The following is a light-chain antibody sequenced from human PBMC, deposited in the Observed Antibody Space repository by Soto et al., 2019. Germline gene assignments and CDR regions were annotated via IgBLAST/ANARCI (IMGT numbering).Light chain of an antibody. CDR1: SSDVGDYNY. V-gene: IGLV2-14*01. Sequence: QSALTQPASVSGSPGQSITISCTGTSSDVGDYNYVSWYQQHPDKAPKLMIYDVTYRPSGVSYRFSGSKSGYMASLTISGLQAEDEADYYCSSYTSSILQLVFGGGTKLTVL. CDR2: DVT. J-gene: IGLJ2*01. CDR3: SSYTSSILQLV.